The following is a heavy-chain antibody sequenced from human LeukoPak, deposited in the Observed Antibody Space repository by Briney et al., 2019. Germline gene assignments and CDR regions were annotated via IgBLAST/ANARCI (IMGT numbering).Heavy chain of an antibody. Sequence: ASVKVSCKAPGYTFTSYDINWVRQATGQGLEWMGWMNPNSGNTGYAQKFQGRVTITRNTSISTAYMELSSLRSEDTAVYYCARVREDGNNWFDPWGQGTLVTVSS. J-gene: IGHJ5*02. D-gene: IGHD1-26*01. CDR3: ARVREDGNNWFDP. CDR1: GYTFTSYD. V-gene: IGHV1-8*01. CDR2: MNPNSGNT.